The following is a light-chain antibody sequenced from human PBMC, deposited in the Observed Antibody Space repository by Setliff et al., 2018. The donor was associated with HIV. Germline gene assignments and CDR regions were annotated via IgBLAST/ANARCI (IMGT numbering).Light chain of an antibody. J-gene: IGLJ1*01. Sequence: QSVLAQPASVSGSPGQSVSISCTGSGRDLGGFNFVSWYRQYPGKAPQLIISEVPNRPSGVSSRFSGSKSGNTASLTISRLQAEDEADYYCGSCTSTSPWAFGTGTKVTVL. CDR2: EVP. CDR1: GRDLGGFNF. CDR3: GSCTSTSPWA. V-gene: IGLV2-14*01.